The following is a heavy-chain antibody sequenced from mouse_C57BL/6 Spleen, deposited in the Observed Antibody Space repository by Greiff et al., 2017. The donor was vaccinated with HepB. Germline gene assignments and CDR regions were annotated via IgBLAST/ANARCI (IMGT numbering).Heavy chain of an antibody. V-gene: IGHV5-6*01. CDR2: ISSGGSYT. J-gene: IGHJ2*01. Sequence: EVQGVESGGDLVKPGGSLKLSCAASGFTFSSYGMSWVRQTPDKRLEWVATISSGGSYTYYPDSVKGRFTISRDNAKNTLYLQMSSLKSEDTAMYYCARHEDSTGFDYWGQGTTLTVSS. CDR3: ARHEDSTGFDY. CDR1: GFTFSSYG.